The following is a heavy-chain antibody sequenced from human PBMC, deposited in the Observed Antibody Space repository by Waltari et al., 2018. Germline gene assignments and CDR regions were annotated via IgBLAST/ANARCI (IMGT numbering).Heavy chain of an antibody. CDR2: IIPIFCTG. D-gene: IGHD4-4*01. Sequence: QVQLVQSWAEVKKPGSSVKVACKASGCTFSSYAISWGLQAPVQGLEWMGGIIPIFCTGNYAQKFQGRVTITADKSTSTAYMELSSLRSEDTAVYYCATRKTTVTKVGWFDPWGQGTLVTVSS. J-gene: IGHJ5*02. CDR1: GCTFSSYA. V-gene: IGHV1-69*14. CDR3: ATRKTTVTKVGWFDP.